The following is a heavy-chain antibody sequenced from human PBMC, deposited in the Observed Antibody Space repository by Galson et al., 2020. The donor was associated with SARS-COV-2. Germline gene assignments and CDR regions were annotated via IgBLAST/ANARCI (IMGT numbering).Heavy chain of an antibody. V-gene: IGHV3-7*01. Sequence: GGSLRLSCAASGFTFSSYWMSWVRQAPGKGLEWVANIKQDGSEKYYVDSVKGRFTISRDNAKNSLYLQMNSLRAEDTAVYYCAREGGGWICDDFWSGHTDYWGQGTLVTVSS. D-gene: IGHD3-3*01. CDR3: AREGGGWICDDFWSGHTDY. CDR2: IKQDGSEK. CDR1: GFTFSSYW. J-gene: IGHJ4*02.